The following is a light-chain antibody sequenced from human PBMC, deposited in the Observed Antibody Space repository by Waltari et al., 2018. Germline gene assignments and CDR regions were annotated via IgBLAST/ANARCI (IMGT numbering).Light chain of an antibody. J-gene: IGLJ2*01. V-gene: IGLV2-8*01. CDR1: SSDVGGYNY. CDR3: SSYAGSNNLV. Sequence: QSALTQPPSASGSPGQSVTISCTGTSSDVGGYNYVSWYQQDPGKAPKLMISEVTRRPSGVPDRFSGSKSGNTASLTVSGLQAEDEADYYCSSYAGSNNLVFGGGTKLTVL. CDR2: EVT.